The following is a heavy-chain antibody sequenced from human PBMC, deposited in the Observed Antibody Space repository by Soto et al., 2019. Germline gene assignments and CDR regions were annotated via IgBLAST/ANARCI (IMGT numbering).Heavy chain of an antibody. V-gene: IGHV1-18*01. D-gene: IGHD3-10*01. Sequence: GASVKVSCKASGYTFTSYDINWVRQAPGQGLEWMGWINVYNGNTKYAQKLQGRVTMTTDTSTSTAYMELRSLISDDTAVYYCARGVGSGIYYNQYNWFDPWGQGTLVTVSS. CDR2: INVYNGNT. CDR1: GYTFTSYD. J-gene: IGHJ5*02. CDR3: ARGVGSGIYYNQYNWFDP.